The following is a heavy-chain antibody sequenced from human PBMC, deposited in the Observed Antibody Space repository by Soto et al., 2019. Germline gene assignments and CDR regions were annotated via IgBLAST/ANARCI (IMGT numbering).Heavy chain of an antibody. V-gene: IGHV4-39*01. D-gene: IGHD4-4*01. Sequence: SETLSLTCTVSGGSVTNSSYYWGWIRQSPGKGLEWIGSVYYRGRSYSKSSVKSRVTISVDTSKNQFSLNLNSVTASDTAVYLCVSQRTTVISQGYFDYWGPGALVTVSS. CDR1: GGSVTNSSYY. CDR2: VYYRGRS. CDR3: VSQRTTVISQGYFDY. J-gene: IGHJ4*02.